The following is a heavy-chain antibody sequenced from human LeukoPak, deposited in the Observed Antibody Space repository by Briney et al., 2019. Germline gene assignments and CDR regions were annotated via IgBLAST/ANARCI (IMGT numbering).Heavy chain of an antibody. J-gene: IGHJ5*02. CDR2: ISYDGSNK. CDR3: AKGDGSGSYYRNWFHP. D-gene: IGHD3-10*01. V-gene: IGHV3-30*18. Sequence: GGSLRLSCAASGFTFSSYGMHWVRQAPGKGLEWVAVISYDGSNKYYADSVKGRFTISRDNSKNTLYLQMNSLRAEDTAVYYCAKGDGSGSYYRNWFHPWGQGTLVTVSS. CDR1: GFTFSSYG.